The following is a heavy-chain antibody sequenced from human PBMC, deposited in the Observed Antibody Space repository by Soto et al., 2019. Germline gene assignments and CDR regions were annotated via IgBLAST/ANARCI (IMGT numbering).Heavy chain of an antibody. J-gene: IGHJ6*02. CDR2: IDPSDSYT. V-gene: IGHV5-10-1*01. CDR1: GYSFTNYW. Sequence: PGESLKISCEGVGYSFTNYWIAWVRQMPGKGLEWMGRIDPSDSYTNYSPSFQGHVTISADKSISTAYLQWSSLKASDTAMYYCARDIAARPNYYGMDVWGQGTTVTVSS. D-gene: IGHD6-6*01. CDR3: ARDIAARPNYYGMDV.